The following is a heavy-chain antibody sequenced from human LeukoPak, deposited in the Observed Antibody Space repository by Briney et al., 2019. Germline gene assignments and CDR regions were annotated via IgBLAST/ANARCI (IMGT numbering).Heavy chain of an antibody. CDR2: TYYTGST. J-gene: IGHJ5*02. CDR1: GRSIGSYY. Sequence: SETLSLTCTVSGRSIGSYYWSWIRQPPGKGLEWIGYTYYTGSTNYNPSLKSRVTISVDTSKNQFSLKLSSVTAADTAVYYCARHWGGWDDLRFDPWGQGTLVTVSS. D-gene: IGHD6-19*01. CDR3: ARHWGGWDDLRFDP. V-gene: IGHV4-59*08.